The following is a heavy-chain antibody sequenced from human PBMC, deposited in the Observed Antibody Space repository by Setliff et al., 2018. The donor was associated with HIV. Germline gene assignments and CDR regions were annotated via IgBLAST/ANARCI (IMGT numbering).Heavy chain of an antibody. Sequence: ASVKVSCKASGGTFSRYTISWVRQAPGQGLEWMGGIIPIFGTTNYAQRFQGRVSITADASTSTAYMELSSLRSEDTAVYYCSIDVIGGWLRPMPDYWGPGTLVTVSS. CDR3: SIDVIGGWLRPMPDY. CDR2: IIPIFGTT. J-gene: IGHJ4*02. V-gene: IGHV1-69*13. D-gene: IGHD5-12*01. CDR1: GGTFSRYT.